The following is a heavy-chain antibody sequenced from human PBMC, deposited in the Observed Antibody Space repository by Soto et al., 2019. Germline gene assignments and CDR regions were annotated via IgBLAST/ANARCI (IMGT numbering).Heavy chain of an antibody. CDR2: SGSGGGT. CDR1: GFTFTNCA. V-gene: IGHV3-23*01. Sequence: PGGSLRLSCAASGFTFTNCAMNWVRQTPGKGLEWVSTSGSGGGTFYADSVKGRFTISRDNSKNTLYLQMNSLRAEDTAIYYCAKDRYGDYLFDYWGQGTLVTVSS. D-gene: IGHD4-17*01. J-gene: IGHJ4*02. CDR3: AKDRYGDYLFDY.